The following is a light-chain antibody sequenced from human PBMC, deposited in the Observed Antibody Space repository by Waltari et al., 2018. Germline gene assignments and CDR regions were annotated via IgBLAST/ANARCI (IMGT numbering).Light chain of an antibody. CDR2: LGS. V-gene: IGKV2-28*01. Sequence: VLTHPPHSPPVTPGPRPSITFTSTQSLLHSHGYNYMDWYLQKPGQSPQLLIYLGSNRVTACPDRFSGSGSGTDFTLKISRVEAEDVGVYSCMQALQTPYSFGQATK. J-gene: IGKJ2*03. CDR1: QSLLHSHGYNY. CDR3: MQALQTPYS.